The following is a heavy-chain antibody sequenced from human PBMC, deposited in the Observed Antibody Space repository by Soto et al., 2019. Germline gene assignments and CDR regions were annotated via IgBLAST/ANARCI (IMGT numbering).Heavy chain of an antibody. CDR3: AKGRKPDHDDGLCAFDS. Sequence: LRLSCVVSGRTFRSYAMSWVRQAPGKGLEWVSGISGGGAGTYYADSVKGRFTISRDPSTTTLFLDMYSLGAEDTAIYYCAKGRKPDHDDGLCAFDSWGQGVLVTVSS. CDR1: GRTFRSYA. D-gene: IGHD3-3*01. CDR2: ISGGGAGT. J-gene: IGHJ4*02. V-gene: IGHV3-23*01.